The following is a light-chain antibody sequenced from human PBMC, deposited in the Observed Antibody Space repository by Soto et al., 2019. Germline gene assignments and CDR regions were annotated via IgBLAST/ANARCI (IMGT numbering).Light chain of an antibody. CDR1: VSDVGGYDS. V-gene: IGLV2-14*03. Sequence: QSALTQPASVSGSPGQSITISCTGTVSDVGGYDSVSWYQQHPGRAPKLIIYGVNNRPSGVSNRFSASKSADTASLTISGLQAEDEANYCCCSYTTTPTSVFGNWTKATVL. CDR2: GVN. CDR3: CSYTTTPTSV. J-gene: IGLJ1*01.